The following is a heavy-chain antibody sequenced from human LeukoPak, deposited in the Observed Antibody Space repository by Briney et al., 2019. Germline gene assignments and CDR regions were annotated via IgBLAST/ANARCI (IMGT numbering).Heavy chain of an antibody. CDR1: GGSISAYY. Sequence: SETLSLTCTVSGGSISAYYWSWIRQPPGKGLEWIGYIYRSGSTYHNPSLKSRVTISLDTSKKQFSLKLSSVTAADTAVYYCARGTYYYDNSGYYDHYFDSWGQGTLVTVSS. CDR2: IYRSGST. V-gene: IGHV4-59*01. CDR3: ARGTYYYDNSGYYDHYFDS. D-gene: IGHD3-22*01. J-gene: IGHJ4*02.